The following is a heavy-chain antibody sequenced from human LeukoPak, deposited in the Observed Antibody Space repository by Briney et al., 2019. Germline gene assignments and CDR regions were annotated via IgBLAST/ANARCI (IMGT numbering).Heavy chain of an antibody. CDR2: INPNSGGT. Sequence: ASVKVSCKASGYTFTGYYMHWVRQAPGQGLEWMGWINPNSGGTNYAQKFQGRVTMTRDTSISTAYVELSRLRSDDTAVYYCARGITTMVRGVTYYFDYWGQGTLVTVSS. J-gene: IGHJ4*02. CDR1: GYTFTGYY. D-gene: IGHD3-10*01. CDR3: ARGITTMVRGVTYYFDY. V-gene: IGHV1-2*02.